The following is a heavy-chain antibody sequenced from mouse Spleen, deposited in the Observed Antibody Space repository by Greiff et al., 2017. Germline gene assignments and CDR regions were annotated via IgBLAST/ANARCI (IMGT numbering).Heavy chain of an antibody. V-gene: IGHV1-15*01. J-gene: IGHJ3*01. CDR2: IDPETGGT. D-gene: IGHD1-1*01. CDR3: TRSEDQTTVVATEGFAY. CDR1: GYTFTDYE. Sequence: QIQLQQSGAELVRPGASVTLSCKASGYTFTDYEMHWVKQTPVHGLEWIGAIDPETGGTAYNQKFKGKAILTADKSSSTAYMELRSLTSEDSAVYYCTRSEDQTTVVATEGFAYWGQGTLVTVSA.